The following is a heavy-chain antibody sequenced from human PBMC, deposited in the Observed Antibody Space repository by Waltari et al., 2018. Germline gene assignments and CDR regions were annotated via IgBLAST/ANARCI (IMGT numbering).Heavy chain of an antibody. D-gene: IGHD5-18*01. Sequence: QVQLVQSGAEVKKPGSSVKVSCTASGGIFSSYTLSWVRQAPGQGLGWMGSIIPSHRTANYAQKVQRRVTITADKSTSTAYMELSSLRSEDTAVYYCAGGDSYGSADGFDIWGQGTMVTVSS. CDR3: AGGDSYGSADGFDI. J-gene: IGHJ3*02. CDR2: IIPSHRTA. V-gene: IGHV1-69*08. CDR1: GGIFSSYT.